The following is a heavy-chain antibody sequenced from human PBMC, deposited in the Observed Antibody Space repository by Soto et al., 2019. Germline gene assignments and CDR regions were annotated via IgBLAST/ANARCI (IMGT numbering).Heavy chain of an antibody. CDR2: IYYSGST. J-gene: IGHJ6*02. CDR1: GGSISSYY. CDR3: ARVTSSSSWNYYYYYGMDV. Sequence: SETLSLTCTVSGGSISSYYWSWIRQPPGKGLEWIGYIYYSGSTNYNPSLKSRVTISVDTSKNQFSLKLSSVTAADTAVYYCARVTSSSSWNYYYYYGMDVWGQGTTVT. D-gene: IGHD6-13*01. V-gene: IGHV4-59*01.